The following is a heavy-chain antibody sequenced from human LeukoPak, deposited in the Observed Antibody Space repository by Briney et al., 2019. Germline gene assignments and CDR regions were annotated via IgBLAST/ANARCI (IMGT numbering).Heavy chain of an antibody. J-gene: IGHJ4*02. V-gene: IGHV3-30*03. CDR2: ISYDGSNK. Sequence: PGRSLRLSCAASGFTLSSYGMHWVRQAPGKGLEWVAVISYDGSNKYYADSVKGRFTISRDNSKNTLYLQMNSLRAEDTAVYYCARSYEGSGHYLDYWGQGTLVTVSS. CDR3: ARSYEGSGHYLDY. CDR1: GFTLSSYG. D-gene: IGHD2-15*01.